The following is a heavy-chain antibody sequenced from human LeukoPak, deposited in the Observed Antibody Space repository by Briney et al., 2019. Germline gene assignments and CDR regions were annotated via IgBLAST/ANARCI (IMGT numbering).Heavy chain of an antibody. CDR1: GYTFSGYY. CDR3: VRDYYGSGTYYKDY. Sequence: ASVKVSCKASGYTFSGYYMHWVRQAPGQGLEWMGWINGNSGGTNYAQRFQGRVTMTRDTSISTAYMELSRLTSDDTAVYYCVRDYYGSGTYYKDYWGQGTLVTVSS. D-gene: IGHD3-10*01. CDR2: INGNSGGT. V-gene: IGHV1-2*02. J-gene: IGHJ4*02.